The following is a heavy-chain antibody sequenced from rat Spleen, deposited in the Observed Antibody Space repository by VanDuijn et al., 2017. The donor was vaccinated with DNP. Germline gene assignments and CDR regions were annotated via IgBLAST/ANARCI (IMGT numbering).Heavy chain of an antibody. CDR3: ANGLAY. CDR2: ISFEGSSA. Sequence: EVQLVESGGDLVQPGRSLKLSCVAFGFTFNDYWMAWIRQAPKKGLEWVAYISFEGSSAYFGDSVKGRFTISRDNAKSTLYLQMDSLRSEDTATYYCANGLAYWGQGTLVTVSS. V-gene: IGHV5-22*01. CDR1: GFTFNDYW. J-gene: IGHJ3*01.